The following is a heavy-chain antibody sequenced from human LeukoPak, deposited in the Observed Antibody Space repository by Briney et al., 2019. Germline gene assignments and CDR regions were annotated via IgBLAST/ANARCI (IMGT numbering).Heavy chain of an antibody. CDR1: GYTFTSYY. CDR3: ARVVGFGEFNFDY. Sequence: ASVKVSCKASGYTFTSYYMHWVRQAPGQGLEWMGIINPSGGSTSYAQKFQGRVTITRDTSASTAYMELSSLRSEDTAVYYCARVVGFGEFNFDYWGQGTLVTVSS. V-gene: IGHV1-46*01. CDR2: INPSGGST. D-gene: IGHD3-10*01. J-gene: IGHJ4*02.